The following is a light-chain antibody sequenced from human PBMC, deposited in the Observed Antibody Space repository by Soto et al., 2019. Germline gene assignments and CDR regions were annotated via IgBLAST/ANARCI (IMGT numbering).Light chain of an antibody. CDR1: SSDVGTYNY. V-gene: IGLV2-14*01. J-gene: IGLJ2*01. CDR2: EVS. Sequence: QSALTQPASVSGSPGQSITIPCTGTSSDVGTYNYVSWYQHLPGKAPKLMIYEVSNRPSGVSNRFSGSKSGNTASLTISGLQAEDEADYYCSSYTSRSTVTFGGGTQLTVL. CDR3: SSYTSRSTVT.